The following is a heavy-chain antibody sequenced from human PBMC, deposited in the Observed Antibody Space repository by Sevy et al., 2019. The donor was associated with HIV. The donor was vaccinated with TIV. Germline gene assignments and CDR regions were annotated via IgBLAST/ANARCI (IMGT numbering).Heavy chain of an antibody. D-gene: IGHD6-19*01. J-gene: IGHJ4*02. CDR2: IYWNDDK. CDR3: AHKTGSGWSDY. Sequence: SGPTLVKPTQTLTLTCTFSGFSLSTSGVGVGWIRQPPGKALEWLALIYWNDDKRYSPSLKSRLTITKDTSKNQVVLTMTTTDPVDTATYYCAHKTGSGWSDYWGQGTLVTVPS. V-gene: IGHV2-5*01. CDR1: GFSLSTSGVG.